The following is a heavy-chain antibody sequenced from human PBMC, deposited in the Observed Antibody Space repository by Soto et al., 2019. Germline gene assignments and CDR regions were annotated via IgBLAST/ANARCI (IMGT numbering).Heavy chain of an antibody. CDR3: ARDQEAVAGDYYYYGMDV. CDR2: ISAYNGNT. D-gene: IGHD6-19*01. J-gene: IGHJ6*02. V-gene: IGHV1-18*01. Sequence: QVQLVQSGAEVKKPGASVKVSCKASGYTFTSYGISWVRQAPGQGLEWMGWISAYNGNTNYAQKLQGRVTMTTDTSTRTAYMELRSLRSDDTAVYYCARDQEAVAGDYYYYGMDVWGQGTTVTVSS. CDR1: GYTFTSYG.